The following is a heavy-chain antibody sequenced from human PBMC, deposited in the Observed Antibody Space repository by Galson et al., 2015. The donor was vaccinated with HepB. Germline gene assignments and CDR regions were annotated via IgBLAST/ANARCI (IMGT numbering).Heavy chain of an antibody. V-gene: IGHV3-23*01. CDR2: ISGSGGST. CDR3: AKYAMGNDFWSGYSSGMDV. J-gene: IGHJ6*02. CDR1: GFTFSSYA. Sequence: SLRLACADSGFTFSSYAMSWVRQAPRKGLEWVSAISGSGGSTYHADSVKGRFTISRDNSKNLLYLQMNSLRAEDTAVYYCAKYAMGNDFWSGYSSGMDVWGQGTTVPVSS. D-gene: IGHD3-3*01.